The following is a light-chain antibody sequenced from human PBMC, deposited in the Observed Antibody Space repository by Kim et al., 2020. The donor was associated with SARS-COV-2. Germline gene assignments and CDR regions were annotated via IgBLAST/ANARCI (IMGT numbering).Light chain of an antibody. CDR2: GVS. J-gene: IGKJ1*01. Sequence: LSPGERATLSCRASKSVSTSIAWYQQRRGQAPRLLIYGVSNRATGIPVRFSGSGSGTDFTLTISSLEPEDFAVYYCQQYSDWPQTFGQGTKVDIK. V-gene: IGKV3-11*01. CDR1: KSVSTS. CDR3: QQYSDWPQT.